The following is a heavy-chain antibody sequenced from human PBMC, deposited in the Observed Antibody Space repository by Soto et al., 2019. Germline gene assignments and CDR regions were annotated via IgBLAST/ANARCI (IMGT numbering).Heavy chain of an antibody. Sequence: QTGGSLRLSCAASGFTFSNYWMSWVRQAPGKGLQWVVNIKQDGSEKYYMDSVRGRFTVSRDNAKNSLYLQMNSLRAEDTAVYFCARVAYTYGWIYDYWGQGSLVTVS. V-gene: IGHV3-7*01. CDR3: ARVAYTYGWIYDY. J-gene: IGHJ4*01. CDR2: IKQDGSEK. D-gene: IGHD2-2*02. CDR1: GFTFSNYW.